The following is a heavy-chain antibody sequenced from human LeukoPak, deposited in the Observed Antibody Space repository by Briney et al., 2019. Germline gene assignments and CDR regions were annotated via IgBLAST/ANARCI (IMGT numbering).Heavy chain of an antibody. Sequence: PGGSLRLSCAASGFTFSSYWMSWVRQAPGKGLEWVANIKKGGSEKYYVDSVKGRFTISRDNAKTSLYLQMNSLRAEDTAVYYCARHLSGITGYTYGRGIDYWGQGTLVTVSS. CDR3: ARHLSGITGYTYGRGIDY. CDR2: IKKGGSEK. J-gene: IGHJ4*02. D-gene: IGHD5-18*01. V-gene: IGHV3-7*01. CDR1: GFTFSSYW.